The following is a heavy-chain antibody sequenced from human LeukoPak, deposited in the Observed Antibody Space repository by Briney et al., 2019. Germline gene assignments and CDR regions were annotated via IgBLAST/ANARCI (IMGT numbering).Heavy chain of an antibody. CDR2: IYPGDSDT. CDR1: GYSFTSYW. J-gene: IGHJ4*02. V-gene: IGHV5-51*01. D-gene: IGHD6-19*01. Sequence: KPGESLKISCKGSGYSFTSYWIGWVRQMPGKGLEWMGIIYPGDSDTRYSPSFQGQVTISADKSISTAYLQWSSLKASDTAMYYCARLPQWLVLPYYFDYWGQGTLVTVSS. CDR3: ARLPQWLVLPYYFDY.